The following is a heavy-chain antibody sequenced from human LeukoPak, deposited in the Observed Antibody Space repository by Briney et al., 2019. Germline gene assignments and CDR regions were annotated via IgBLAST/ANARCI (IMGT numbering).Heavy chain of an antibody. CDR1: GGSIGSSSYY. J-gene: IGHJ3*02. Sequence: SETLSLTCTVSGGSIGSSSYYWGWIRQPPGKGLEWIGEIYHSGSTNYNPSLKSRVTISVDKSKNQFSLKLSSVTAADTAVYYCARKKGYSSGWYDWFAFDIWGQGTMVTVSS. V-gene: IGHV4-39*07. CDR2: IYHSGST. D-gene: IGHD6-19*01. CDR3: ARKKGYSSGWYDWFAFDI.